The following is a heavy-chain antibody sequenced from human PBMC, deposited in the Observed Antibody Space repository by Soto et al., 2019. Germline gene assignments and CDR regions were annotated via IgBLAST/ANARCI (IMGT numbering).Heavy chain of an antibody. CDR1: GDSVSSNTAA. CDR2: TYYRSNWRH. D-gene: IGHD6-19*01. V-gene: IGHV6-1*01. J-gene: IGHJ4*02. CDR3: ARGVAGSGFDL. Sequence: QVHLQQSGPGLVKPSQTLSLPCAISGDSVSSNTAAWNWIRSSPSRGLEWLGRTYYRSNWRHDYAVSVKSRITVNPDTSKNHFSLQLNSVSPDDTAVYYCARGVAGSGFDLWGQGTLVTVSS.